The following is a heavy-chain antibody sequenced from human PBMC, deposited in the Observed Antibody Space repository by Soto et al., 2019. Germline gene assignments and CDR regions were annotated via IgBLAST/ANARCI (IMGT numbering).Heavy chain of an antibody. Sequence: LRLSCAASGFTFSSYGMHWVRQAPGKGLEWVAVIWYDGSNKYYADSVKGRFTISRDNSKNTLYLQMNSLRAEDTAVYYCARDWVYDSSGYYYYYYYGMDVWGQGTTVTVSS. CDR1: GFTFSSYG. J-gene: IGHJ6*02. CDR2: IWYDGSNK. D-gene: IGHD3-22*01. V-gene: IGHV3-33*01. CDR3: ARDWVYDSSGYYYYYYYGMDV.